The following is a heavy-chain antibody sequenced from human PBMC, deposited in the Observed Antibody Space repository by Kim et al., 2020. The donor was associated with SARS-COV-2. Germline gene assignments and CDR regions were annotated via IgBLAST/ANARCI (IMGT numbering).Heavy chain of an antibody. CDR1: GITFMTYT. CDR3: ATARGH. CDR2: INGSADRT. J-gene: IGHJ4*02. V-gene: IGHV3-23*01. D-gene: IGHD3-10*01. Sequence: GGSLRLSCAASGITFMTYTMNWVRQAPGKGLEWVSGINGSADRTYYADSVKGRFTISRDNSKNTLYLQMNSLRVEDTAVYYCATARGHWGQGTLVTVSS.